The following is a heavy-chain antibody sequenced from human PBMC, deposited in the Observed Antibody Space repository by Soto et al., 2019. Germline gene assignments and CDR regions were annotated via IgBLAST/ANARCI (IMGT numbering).Heavy chain of an antibody. Sequence: ASVKVSCKVSGYTLTELSMHWVRQAPGKGLEWMGGFDPEDGETIYAQKFQGRVTMTEDTSTDTAYMELSSLRSEDTAVYYCATALYDSSGYSHSSFDYWGQGTLVTVS. CDR3: ATALYDSSGYSHSSFDY. D-gene: IGHD3-22*01. J-gene: IGHJ4*02. V-gene: IGHV1-24*01. CDR2: FDPEDGET. CDR1: GYTLTELS.